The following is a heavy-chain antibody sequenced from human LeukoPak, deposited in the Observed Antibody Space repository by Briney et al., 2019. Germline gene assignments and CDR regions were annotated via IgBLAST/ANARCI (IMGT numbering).Heavy chain of an antibody. Sequence: GGSLRLSCAASGFTFSNYSMNWVRQAPGKGLEWVSYISSTSSTIYYADSVKGRFTISRDNAKNSLYLQMSSLRAEDTAVYYCARLGGPNYYYYMDVWGKGTTVTVSS. CDR3: ARLGGPNYYYYMDV. J-gene: IGHJ6*03. D-gene: IGHD3-16*01. CDR1: GFTFSNYS. V-gene: IGHV3-48*01. CDR2: ISSTSSTI.